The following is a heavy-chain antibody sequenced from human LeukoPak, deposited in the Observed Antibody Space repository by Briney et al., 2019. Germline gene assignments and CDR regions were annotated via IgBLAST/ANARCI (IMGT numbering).Heavy chain of an antibody. Sequence: ASVKVSCKASGYTFTSYDINWVRQATGQGLEWMGWMNPNSGNTGYAQKFQGRVTMTRNTSISTAYMELSSLRSEDTAVYYCAIAAAGTHHSKLGPWGQGTLVTVSS. CDR1: GYTFTSYD. CDR3: AIAAAGTHHSKLGP. V-gene: IGHV1-8*01. D-gene: IGHD6-13*01. J-gene: IGHJ5*02. CDR2: MNPNSGNT.